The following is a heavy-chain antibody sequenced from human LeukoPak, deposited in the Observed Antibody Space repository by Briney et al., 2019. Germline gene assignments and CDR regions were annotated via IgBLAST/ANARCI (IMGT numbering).Heavy chain of an antibody. CDR2: ISYDGSNK. Sequence: GRSLRLSCAASGFTFSSYAMHWVRQAPGKGLEWVAVISYDGSNKYYADSVKGRFTISRDNSKNTLYLQMNSLRAEDTAVYYCARRRMVRGVIHCFDHWGQGTLVTVSS. J-gene: IGHJ5*02. D-gene: IGHD3-10*01. V-gene: IGHV3-30*04. CDR1: GFTFSSYA. CDR3: ARRRMVRGVIHCFDH.